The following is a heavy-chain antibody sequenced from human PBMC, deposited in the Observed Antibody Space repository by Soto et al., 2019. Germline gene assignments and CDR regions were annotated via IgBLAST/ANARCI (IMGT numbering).Heavy chain of an antibody. CDR2: ISSTSGHT. J-gene: IGHJ4*02. V-gene: IGHV3-21*01. D-gene: IGHD2-21*01. CDR1: GFSFSTFT. Sequence: EVQLVESGGGLVQPGGSLRLSCVGSGFSFSTFTMNWVRQAPGKGLEWVSAISSTSGHTYYADSVKGRFTISRDNAKNSLYLQMHNLRAEDTAVYYCARDRADCVGDCYGYWGQGTLVTASS. CDR3: ARDRADCVGDCYGY.